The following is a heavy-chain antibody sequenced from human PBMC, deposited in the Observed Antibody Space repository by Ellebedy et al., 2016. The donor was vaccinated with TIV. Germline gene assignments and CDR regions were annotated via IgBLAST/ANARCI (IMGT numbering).Heavy chain of an antibody. CDR3: AKDPSDASGSYPDY. J-gene: IGHJ4*02. D-gene: IGHD3-10*01. CDR2: LDGRYGST. Sequence: PGGSLRLSCAASGFTFSTNGMSWVRQAPGKGLEWVSNLDGRYGSTYYADSVRGRFTISRDTSKNILYLQMNSLRADDTAVYYCAKDPSDASGSYPDYWGQGTLVTVSS. CDR1: GFTFSTNG. V-gene: IGHV3-23*01.